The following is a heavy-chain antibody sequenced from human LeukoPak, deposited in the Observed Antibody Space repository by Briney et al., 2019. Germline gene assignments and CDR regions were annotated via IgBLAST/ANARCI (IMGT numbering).Heavy chain of an antibody. V-gene: IGHV3-7*01. CDR2: IKQDGSVT. CDR1: GFTFSSYF. Sequence: GGSLRLSCAVSGFTFSSYFMSWVRQAPGKGLEWVAHIKQDGSVTHYVDSVKGRFTISRDNAGNSLFLQMNSLRAEDTAVYYCFKDGNHVPGTEWGQGTLVTVSS. J-gene: IGHJ4*02. CDR3: FKDGNHVPGTE. D-gene: IGHD6-19*01.